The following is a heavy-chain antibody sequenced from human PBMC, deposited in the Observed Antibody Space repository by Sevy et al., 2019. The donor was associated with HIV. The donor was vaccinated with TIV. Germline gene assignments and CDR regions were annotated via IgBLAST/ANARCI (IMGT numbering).Heavy chain of an antibody. J-gene: IGHJ6*02. Sequence: GGSMRLSCVVSGFTFRNYWMSWVRQAPGKGLEWVANINQNGTEIYSVDSVKGRFTFSRDNTKNSVYLQMNSLRAEDTAIYYCAINSDYGMDAWGQGTTVTVSS. CDR1: GFTFRNYW. CDR2: INQNGTEI. CDR3: AINSDYGMDA. D-gene: IGHD4-4*01. V-gene: IGHV3-7*01.